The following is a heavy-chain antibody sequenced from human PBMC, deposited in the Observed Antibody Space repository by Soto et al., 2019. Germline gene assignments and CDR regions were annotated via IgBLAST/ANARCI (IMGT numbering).Heavy chain of an antibody. D-gene: IGHD5-18*01. J-gene: IGHJ4*01. CDR2: IKSKTDGGGAT. Sequence: GSLRLSCAASGFTLSNAWMNWVRQAPGKGPEWVGRIKSKTDGGGATDYAAPVKGRFSISRDDLKNTVYLQMNSLKTDDTAMYYCTTDVWLVKWTDERGQRTLVTVSS. CDR1: GFTLSNAW. V-gene: IGHV3-15*07. CDR3: TTDVWLVKWTDE.